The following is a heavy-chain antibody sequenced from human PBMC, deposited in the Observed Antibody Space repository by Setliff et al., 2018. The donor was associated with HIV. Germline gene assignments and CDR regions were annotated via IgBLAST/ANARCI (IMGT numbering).Heavy chain of an antibody. Sequence: GGSLRLSCAASGFTFSDYYMSWLRQAPGKGLEWVSHISRDGNTIYYADSVKGRFTISRDNSKNTLYLQMNSLRAEDTAVYYCARGYCNSSNCYAIDYWGQGTLVTVSS. V-gene: IGHV3-11*04. CDR3: ARGYCNSSNCYAIDY. CDR2: ISRDGNTI. D-gene: IGHD2-2*01. CDR1: GFTFSDYY. J-gene: IGHJ4*02.